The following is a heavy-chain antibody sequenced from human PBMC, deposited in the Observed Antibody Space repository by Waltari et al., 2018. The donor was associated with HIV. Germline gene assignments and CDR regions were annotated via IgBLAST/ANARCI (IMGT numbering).Heavy chain of an antibody. V-gene: IGHV4-34*01. J-gene: IGHJ6*02. CDR1: GGSFKGYF. D-gene: IGHD6-19*01. Sequence: VRLDQWGSGLLNPSQTLSLTCAVHGGSFKGYFWNWVRRTPGRGLVWIGDVNSRGDTNYNPSLKSRASLSSDTSKNQSSLILTSLTAADSATYYCARAYNSGPTPHNYYYYGIDVWGRGTTVIVSS. CDR2: VNSRGDT. CDR3: ARAYNSGPTPHNYYYYGIDV.